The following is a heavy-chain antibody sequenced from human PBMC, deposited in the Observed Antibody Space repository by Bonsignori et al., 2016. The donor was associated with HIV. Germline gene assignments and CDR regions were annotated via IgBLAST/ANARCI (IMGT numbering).Heavy chain of an antibody. CDR1: GYTFSNYG. J-gene: IGHJ4*02. D-gene: IGHD2-15*01. CDR3: ARAVRQGARSGGSSYYDY. CDR2: ISAYNGNT. Sequence: ASVKVSCKASGYTFSNYGISWVRQAPGQGLEWMGWISAYNGNTNYGQNLQGRVTMTTDTSTSTAYMELRSLRSDDTAVYYCARAVRQGARSGGSSYYDYWGQGTLVTVSS. V-gene: IGHV1-18*01.